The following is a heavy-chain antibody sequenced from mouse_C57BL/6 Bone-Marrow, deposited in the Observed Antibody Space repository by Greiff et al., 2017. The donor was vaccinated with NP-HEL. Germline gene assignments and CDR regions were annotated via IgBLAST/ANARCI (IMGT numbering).Heavy chain of an antibody. J-gene: IGHJ3*01. V-gene: IGHV14-4*01. D-gene: IGHD2-5*01. Sequence: VQLKESGAELVRPGASVKLSCTASGFNIKDDYMHWVKQRPDLGLVWIGWFDPENGDTEYASKFLGKAFITADPPANTAYLQLSSLTSEDTAVYYCTPSYSNCAAYGGQETLVTVSA. CDR2: FDPENGDT. CDR1: GFNIKDDY. CDR3: TPSYSNCAAY.